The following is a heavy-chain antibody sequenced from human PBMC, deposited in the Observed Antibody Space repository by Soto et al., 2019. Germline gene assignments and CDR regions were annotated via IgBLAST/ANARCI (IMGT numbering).Heavy chain of an antibody. Sequence: QVQLVQSGAEVKKPGASVKVSCKASGYTFTSYAMHWVRQAPGQRLEWMGWINAGNGNTKYSQKFQGRVTITRDTSASTAYMGLSSLRSEDTAVYYCARGSRYYGSGSQFPTLYYWGQGTLVTVSS. CDR3: ARGSRYYGSGSQFPTLYY. V-gene: IGHV1-3*01. CDR1: GYTFTSYA. D-gene: IGHD3-10*01. J-gene: IGHJ4*02. CDR2: INAGNGNT.